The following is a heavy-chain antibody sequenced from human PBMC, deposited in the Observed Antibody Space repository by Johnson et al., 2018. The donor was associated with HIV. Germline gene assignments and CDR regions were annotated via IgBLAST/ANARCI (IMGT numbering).Heavy chain of an antibody. Sequence: VQLLESGGGLVKPGGSLRLSCAASGFTFDDYTMHWVRQAPGKGLEWVSLISWDGGSTYYADSVKGRFTISRDNSKNSLYLQMNSMRTEDTALYYCAKDIQMAYYYDSSGYFDAFDIWGQGTMVTVS. CDR2: ISWDGGST. CDR1: GFTFDDYT. J-gene: IGHJ3*02. V-gene: IGHV3-43*01. CDR3: AKDIQMAYYYDSSGYFDAFDI. D-gene: IGHD3-22*01.